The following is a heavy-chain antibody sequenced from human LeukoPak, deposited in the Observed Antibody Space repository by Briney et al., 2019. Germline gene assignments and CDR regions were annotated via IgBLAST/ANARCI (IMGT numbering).Heavy chain of an antibody. CDR1: GFSFSSYA. V-gene: IGHV3-23*01. CDR2: INGTDGPT. CDR3: AKDRWSRQMATTG. Sequence: PGGSLRLSCAASGFSFSSYAMTWVRQAPGKGLEWVSGINGTDGPTYYADSVKGRFTISRDNSKNTLYLQMNSLRAEDTAVYYCAKDRWSRQMATTGWGQGTLVTVSS. D-gene: IGHD5-24*01. J-gene: IGHJ4*02.